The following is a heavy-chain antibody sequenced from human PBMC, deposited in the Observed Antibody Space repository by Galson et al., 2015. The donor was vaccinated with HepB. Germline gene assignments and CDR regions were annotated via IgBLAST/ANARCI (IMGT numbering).Heavy chain of an antibody. J-gene: IGHJ6*02. V-gene: IGHV1-69*13. D-gene: IGHD3-10*01. Sequence: SVKVSCKASGGTFSSYAISWVRQAPGQGLEWMGGIIPIFGTANYAQKFQGRVTITADESTSTAYMELSGLRSEDTAVYYCARSVWFGELQVVGPHGMDVWGQGTTVTVSS. CDR2: IIPIFGTA. CDR3: ARSVWFGELQVVGPHGMDV. CDR1: GGTFSSYA.